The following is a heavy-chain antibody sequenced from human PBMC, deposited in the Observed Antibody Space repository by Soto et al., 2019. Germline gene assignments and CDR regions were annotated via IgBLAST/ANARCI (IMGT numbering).Heavy chain of an antibody. V-gene: IGHV3-48*02. CDR1: GFTFSTYA. CDR2: ISGSSNTI. J-gene: IGHJ6*02. D-gene: IGHD3-22*01. CDR3: AREGYYSYYYGMDV. Sequence: EVQLVESGGGLVQPGRSLRLSCAASGFTFSTYAMNWVRQAPGKGLEWLSYISGSSNTIYYADSVKGRFTISRDNAKKSVYLQMNSLTDEDTAMYYCAREGYYSYYYGMDVWGQGTTVXVSS.